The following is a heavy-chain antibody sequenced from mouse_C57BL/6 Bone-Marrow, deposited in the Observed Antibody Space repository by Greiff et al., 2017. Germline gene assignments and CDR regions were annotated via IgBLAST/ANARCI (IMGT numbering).Heavy chain of an antibody. CDR1: GYTFTDHT. CDR2: IYPRDGST. J-gene: IGHJ3*01. V-gene: IGHV1-78*01. CDR3: AGGGYSSYRRLAY. Sequence: VQLQQSDAELVKPGASVKISCKVSGYTFTDHTIHWVKQRPEQGLEWIGYIYPRDGSTKYNEKFKGKATLTADKSSSTAYMQLNSLTSEDSAVYFCAGGGYSSYRRLAYWGQGTPVTVSA. D-gene: IGHD1-1*01.